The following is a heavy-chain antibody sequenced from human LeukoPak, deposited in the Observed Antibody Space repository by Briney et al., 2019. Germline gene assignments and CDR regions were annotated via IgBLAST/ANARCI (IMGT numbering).Heavy chain of an antibody. D-gene: IGHD6-19*01. V-gene: IGHV4-34*01. CDR3: ARGISHSSGSIDF. J-gene: IGHJ4*02. Sequence: SETLSLTCAVYNGSFTDYYWSWVRQSPEKGLEWIAEMHHSGRTNYNPSLQSRVTISIDTSKNQFSLKLSSVTAADTAVYYCARGISHSSGSIDFWGQGTLVTVSS. CDR1: NGSFTDYY. CDR2: MHHSGRT.